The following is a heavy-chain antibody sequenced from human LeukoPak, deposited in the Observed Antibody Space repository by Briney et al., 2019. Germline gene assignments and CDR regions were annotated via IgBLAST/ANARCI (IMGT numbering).Heavy chain of an antibody. D-gene: IGHD1-26*01. V-gene: IGHV3-66*02. CDR2: IYSGGST. J-gene: IGHJ6*03. CDR3: AREDSGSYGHYYYMDV. Sequence: GGSLRLSCAASGFTVSSNYMSWVRQAPGEGLEWVSVIYSGGSTYYADSVKGRFTISRDNSKNTLYLQMNSLRAEDTAVYYCAREDSGSYGHYYYMDVWGKGTTVTVSS. CDR1: GFTVSSNY.